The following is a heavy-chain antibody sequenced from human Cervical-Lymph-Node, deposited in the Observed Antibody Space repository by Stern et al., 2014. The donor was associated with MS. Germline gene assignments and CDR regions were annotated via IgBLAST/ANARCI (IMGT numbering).Heavy chain of an antibody. CDR1: GGTFSSYA. V-gene: IGHV1-69*01. D-gene: IGHD1-26*01. CDR2: IIPIFVTA. CDR3: ARGELKEGLVRGMDV. J-gene: IGHJ6*02. Sequence: QVQLMQSGAELKKPASSVKVSCKASGGTFSSYAIRWGRQPPRHGLERMGGIIPIFVTANCAQKFQGRVTITADESTSTAYMELSSLRSEDTAVYYCARGELKEGLVRGMDVWGQGTTVTVSS.